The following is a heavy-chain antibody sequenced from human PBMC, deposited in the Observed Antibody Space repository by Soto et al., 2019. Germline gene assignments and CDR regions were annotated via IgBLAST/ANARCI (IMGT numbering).Heavy chain of an antibody. J-gene: IGHJ4*01. V-gene: IGHV5-51*01. Sequence: GASVKISCKGSGYSFTSYWIASVRQLPGQGLAWMGIIYPGDSDTRYSPSFQGQVTISADKSISTAYLLWISLKAPDPAMSYCLRGAYYYDTGRYYSTFDCLSQGTLVTVSS. D-gene: IGHD3-22*01. CDR1: GYSFTSYW. CDR3: LRGAYYYDTGRYYSTFDC. CDR2: IYPGDSDT.